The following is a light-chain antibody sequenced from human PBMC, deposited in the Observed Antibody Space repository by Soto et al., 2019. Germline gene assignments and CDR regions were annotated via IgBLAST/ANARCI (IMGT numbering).Light chain of an antibody. CDR2: GAS. J-gene: IGKJ2*01. CDR1: QSGSSSY. Sequence: EIVLTQSPGTLSLSPGERATLSCRASQSGSSSYLAWYQQKPGQAPGLLIYGASSRATGIPDRFSGSGSGTDFTLTISRLEPEDFAVYYCQQYGSSPFTFGQGTKLEIK. V-gene: IGKV3-20*01. CDR3: QQYGSSPFT.